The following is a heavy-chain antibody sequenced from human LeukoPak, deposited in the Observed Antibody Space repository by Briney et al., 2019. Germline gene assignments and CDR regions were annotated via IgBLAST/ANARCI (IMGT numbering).Heavy chain of an antibody. CDR3: ARQTGTLGFDY. J-gene: IGHJ4*02. CDR1: GYDFTTFW. CDR2: IYPGDSDT. V-gene: IGHV5-51*01. Sequence: GESLRISCKSSGYDFTTFWIGWVRQMPGKGLEWMGIIYPGDSDTRYGPSFQGQVTISADKSITTAYLQLNSLKASDTAMYYCARQTGTLGFDYWGQGTLVTVSS. D-gene: IGHD1/OR15-1a*01.